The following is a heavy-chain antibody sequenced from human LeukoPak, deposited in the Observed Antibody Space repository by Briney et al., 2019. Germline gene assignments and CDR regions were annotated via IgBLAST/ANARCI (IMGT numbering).Heavy chain of an antibody. Sequence: GGSLRLSCAASGFTFSSYWMHWVRQAPGKGLVWVSRISIDGSITTYADSVKGRFTISRDNAKNSLYLQMNSLRAEDTAVYYCASDYGSGIPFDYWGQGTLVTVSS. J-gene: IGHJ4*02. V-gene: IGHV3-74*01. CDR1: GFTFSSYW. D-gene: IGHD3-10*01. CDR3: ASDYGSGIPFDY. CDR2: ISIDGSIT.